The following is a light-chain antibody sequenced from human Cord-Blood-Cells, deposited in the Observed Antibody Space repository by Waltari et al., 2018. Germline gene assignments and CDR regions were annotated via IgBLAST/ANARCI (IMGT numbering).Light chain of an antibody. Sequence: EIVMTQSPATMSASPGERATLSCRASPSVSSNLAWYQQKPGQAPRLLIYGASTRATGIPARFSGSGSGTEVTLTISSLQSEDFAVYYCQQYNNWPYSFGQGTKLEIK. CDR3: QQYNNWPYS. CDR2: GAS. V-gene: IGKV3-15*01. J-gene: IGKJ2*03. CDR1: PSVSSN.